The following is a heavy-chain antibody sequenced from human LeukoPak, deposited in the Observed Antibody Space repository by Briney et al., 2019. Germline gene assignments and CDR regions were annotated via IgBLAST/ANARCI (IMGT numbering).Heavy chain of an antibody. Sequence: GGSLRLSCAASGFTFSRYWMSWVRQASGKGLEWVATIKQDGSEKYYVDSVKGRFTISRDNAKNSLSLQMNSLRAEDTAVYYCARSGLRYFDCPDYWGQGALVTVSS. CDR3: ARSGLRYFDCPDY. CDR1: GFTFSRYW. V-gene: IGHV3-7*05. J-gene: IGHJ4*02. D-gene: IGHD3-9*01. CDR2: IKQDGSEK.